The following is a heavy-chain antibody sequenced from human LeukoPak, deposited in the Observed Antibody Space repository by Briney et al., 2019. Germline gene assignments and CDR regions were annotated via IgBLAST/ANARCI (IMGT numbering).Heavy chain of an antibody. CDR3: AKVAYDSRGYGLHFFDY. J-gene: IGHJ4*02. D-gene: IGHD3-22*01. CDR1: GFTFDDYA. V-gene: IGHV3-43*02. CDR2: ISGDGHTT. Sequence: LTGGSLRLSCAASGFTFDDYAIHWVRQAPGRGLEWVSLISGDGHTTYYADSVKGRFTVSRDNSKDSLYLQMNSLRSEDTALYYCAKVAYDSRGYGLHFFDYWGKGTLVTVSS.